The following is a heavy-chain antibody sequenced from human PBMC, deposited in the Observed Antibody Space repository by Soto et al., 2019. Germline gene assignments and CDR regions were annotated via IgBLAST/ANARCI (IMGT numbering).Heavy chain of an antibody. Sequence: ASVKVSCKASGYTFTSYDINWVRQATGQGLEWMGWMNPNSGNTGYAQKFQGRVTMTRNASISTAYMELSSLRSEDTAVYYCARGSDIVLVPAKLYYYYGMDVWGQGTTVTVSS. CDR2: MNPNSGNT. D-gene: IGHD2-2*01. CDR1: GYTFTSYD. V-gene: IGHV1-8*01. CDR3: ARGSDIVLVPAKLYYYYGMDV. J-gene: IGHJ6*02.